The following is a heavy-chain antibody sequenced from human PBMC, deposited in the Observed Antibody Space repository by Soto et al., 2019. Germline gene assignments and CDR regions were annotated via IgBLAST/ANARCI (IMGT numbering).Heavy chain of an antibody. J-gene: IGHJ5*02. CDR3: ARGAKTHYYGSGSYYDNWFDP. D-gene: IGHD3-10*01. V-gene: IGHV4-34*01. CDR1: GGSFSSYF. CDR2: INHSGST. Sequence: PSETLSLTCAVYGGSFSSYFWSWIRQPPGKGLEWIGEINHSGSTNYNPSLKSRVTISVDTSKNQSSLKLSSVTAADTAVYYCARGAKTHYYGSGSYYDNWFDPWGQGTLVTVSS.